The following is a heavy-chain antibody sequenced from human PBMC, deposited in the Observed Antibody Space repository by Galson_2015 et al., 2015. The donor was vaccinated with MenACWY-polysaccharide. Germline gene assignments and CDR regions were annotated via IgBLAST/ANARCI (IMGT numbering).Heavy chain of an antibody. D-gene: IGHD3-22*01. CDR2: MNPNSGNT. J-gene: IGHJ5*02. Sequence: SVKVSCKASGYSFSSYDINWVRQTTGQGLEWMGWMNPNSGNTGYAQKFQGRVTMTRNTSISIAYMELSSLRSEDTAVYYCARGAKYYFGSSGYLNWFDPWGQGTLVTVSS. V-gene: IGHV1-8*01. CDR1: GYSFSSYD. CDR3: ARGAKYYFGSSGYLNWFDP.